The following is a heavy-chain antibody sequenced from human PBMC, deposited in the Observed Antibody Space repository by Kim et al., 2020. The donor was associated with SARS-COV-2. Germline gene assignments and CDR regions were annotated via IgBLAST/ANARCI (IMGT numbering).Heavy chain of an antibody. J-gene: IGHJ6*02. CDR2: INPNTGGT. D-gene: IGHD5-12*01. CDR3: ARGIFAVATAPMHV. Sequence: ASVKVSCKASGYTFTGYYIHWVRQAPGQGLEWMGRINPNTGGTHYAPKFQGRVTMTRDTSISTAYMELSSLTSDDTAAYYCARGIFAVATAPMHVWGQGTTVTVSS. CDR1: GYTFTGYY. V-gene: IGHV1-2*06.